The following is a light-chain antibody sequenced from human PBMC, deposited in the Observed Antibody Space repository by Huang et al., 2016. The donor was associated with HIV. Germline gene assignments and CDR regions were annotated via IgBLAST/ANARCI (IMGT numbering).Light chain of an antibody. Sequence: DIVMTQTPLSLSVTPGQPASTSCKSSQSLLHSDGKTYLYWYLQKPGQSPQLLIYEGSSRFYGVPDMFSGGGSGTDFTMKISRLEAEDGGVYYCMQGIHSWTFGQGTKVEIK. V-gene: IGKV2-29*02. CDR1: QSLLHSDGKTY. CDR3: MQGIHSWT. CDR2: EGS. J-gene: IGKJ1*01.